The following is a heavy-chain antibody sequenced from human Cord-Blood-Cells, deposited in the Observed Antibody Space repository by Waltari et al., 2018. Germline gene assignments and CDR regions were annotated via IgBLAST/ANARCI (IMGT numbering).Heavy chain of an antibody. CDR3: AKGTLRFLEFDY. V-gene: IGHV3-30*02. J-gene: IGHJ4*02. D-gene: IGHD3-3*01. CDR2: IRYDGSNK. Sequence: QVQLVESGGGVVQPGGSLSLPCAASGFTFSSYGMPWVGQAPGKGLEWVAFIRYDGSNKYYADSVKGRFTISRDNSKNTLYLQMNSLRAEDTAVYYCAKGTLRFLEFDYWGQGTLVTVSS. CDR1: GFTFSSYG.